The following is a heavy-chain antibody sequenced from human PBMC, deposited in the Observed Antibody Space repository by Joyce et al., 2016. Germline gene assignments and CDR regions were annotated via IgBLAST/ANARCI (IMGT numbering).Heavy chain of an antibody. Sequence: QVQLVQSGAEVKKPGASVKVSCKASGYTFTNYYMHWERQAPGKGLEWMGIINPSGGSTNSAQKFQGRVTMTRDTSTSTVYRELSSLRSEDTAVYYCARDTAMATGYYYYGMDVWGQGTTVTVSS. J-gene: IGHJ6*02. V-gene: IGHV1-46*01. CDR1: GYTFTNYY. CDR2: INPSGGST. CDR3: ARDTAMATGYYYYGMDV. D-gene: IGHD5-18*01.